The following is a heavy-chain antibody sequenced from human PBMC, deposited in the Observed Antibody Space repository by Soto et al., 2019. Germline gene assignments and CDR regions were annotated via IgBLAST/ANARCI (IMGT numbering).Heavy chain of an antibody. CDR1: GFTFDDYA. CDR3: AKGDCISTSCYYYYYYGMDV. CDR2: ISWNSGSI. V-gene: IGHV3-9*01. J-gene: IGHJ6*02. D-gene: IGHD2-2*01. Sequence: GGSLRVSCAASGFTFDDYARHWVRQAPGKGLEWVSGISWNSGSIGYADSVKGRFTISRDNAKNSLYLQMNSLRAEDTALYYCAKGDCISTSCYYYYYYGMDVWGQGTTVTVSS.